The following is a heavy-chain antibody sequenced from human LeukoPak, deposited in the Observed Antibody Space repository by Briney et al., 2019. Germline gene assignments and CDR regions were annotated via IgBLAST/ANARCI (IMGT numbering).Heavy chain of an antibody. J-gene: IGHJ4*02. Sequence: GGSLRLSCAASGFTFSSYNMSWVRQAPGKGLEWVSYISSSSSTIYYADSVKGRFTISRDNAKNSLYLQTNSLRDEDTAVYCCAREYSSSSGSVSDYWGQGTLVTVSS. D-gene: IGHD6-6*01. CDR1: GFTFSSYN. V-gene: IGHV3-48*02. CDR3: AREYSSSSGSVSDY. CDR2: ISSSSSTI.